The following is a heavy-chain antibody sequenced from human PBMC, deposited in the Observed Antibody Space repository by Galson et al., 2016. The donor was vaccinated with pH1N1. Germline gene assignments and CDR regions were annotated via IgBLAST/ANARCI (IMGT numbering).Heavy chain of an antibody. V-gene: IGHV3-30*18. CDR3: VKEWGGSWYEGKGSLDM. D-gene: IGHD6-13*01. CDR1: GFTFSTYG. J-gene: IGHJ3*02. CDR2: VSNHGSVK. Sequence: CAASGFTFSTYGMHWVRQAPGKGLEWVAVVSNHGSVKYYADSVKGRSSISRDNFRNTVDLEMNSLRSEDTAAYYCVKEWGGSWYEGKGSLDMGGQGTMVTVSS.